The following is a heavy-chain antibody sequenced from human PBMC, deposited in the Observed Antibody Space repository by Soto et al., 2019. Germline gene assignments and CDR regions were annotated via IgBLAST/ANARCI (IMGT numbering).Heavy chain of an antibody. CDR3: ARVRDPHLDHYGLDV. J-gene: IGHJ6*02. CDR1: GFTFNVYG. Sequence: GASVKVSCKASGFTFNVYGIHWVRQAPGQGLEWVGGLIPIYDAPYYAQKFQDRVTITADKSTTTAHLELSSLRSEDTAVYFCARVRDPHLDHYGLDVWGQGTTVTV. CDR2: LIPIYDAP. V-gene: IGHV1-69*06.